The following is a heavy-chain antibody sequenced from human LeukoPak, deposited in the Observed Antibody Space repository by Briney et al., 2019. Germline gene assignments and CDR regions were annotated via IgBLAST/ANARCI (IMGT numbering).Heavy chain of an antibody. CDR1: GCSFTDYY. Sequence: ASVKVSCKTSGCSFTDYYMHWVRQAPGQGLEWMGWINPNSGGTSSAQKFQGTVTMTRDTSISTVYMEVSWLTSDDTAIYYCERADRLHGGPYLIGPWGQGTLVTVSS. CDR2: INPNSGGT. D-gene: IGHD2-21*01. V-gene: IGHV1-2*02. CDR3: ERADRLHGGPYLIGP. J-gene: IGHJ5*02.